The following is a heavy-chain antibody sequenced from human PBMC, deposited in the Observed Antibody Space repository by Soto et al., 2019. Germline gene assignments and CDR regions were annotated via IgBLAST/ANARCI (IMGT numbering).Heavy chain of an antibody. CDR2: ISPYNDYT. J-gene: IGHJ6*02. V-gene: IGHV1-18*01. CDR3: ARGGYYDNTWGKLSHYGLDV. D-gene: IGHD3-16*01. CDR1: GYTFIRYG. Sequence: QVQLVQSAAEVKKPGASVRVSCKASGYTFIRYGIAWVRQAPGQGLEWMGWISPYNDYTIYAQKLQGRVTMTADTSTRTVYMALRGLKTDDTAVYSCARGGYYDNTWGKLSHYGLDVWGQGTSVTVSS.